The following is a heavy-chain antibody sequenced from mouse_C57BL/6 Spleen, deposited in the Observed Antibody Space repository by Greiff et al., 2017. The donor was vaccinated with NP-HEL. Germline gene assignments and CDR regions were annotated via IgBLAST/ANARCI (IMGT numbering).Heavy chain of an antibody. Sequence: EVQLQQSGPELVKPGASVKIPCKASGYTFTDYNMDWVKQSHGKSLEWIGDINPNNGGTIYNQKFKGKATLTVDKSSSTAYMELRSLTSEDTAVYYCARYEVYGNYGYYFDYWGQGTTLTVSS. J-gene: IGHJ2*01. CDR3: ARYEVYGNYGYYFDY. CDR1: GYTFTDYN. D-gene: IGHD2-10*02. V-gene: IGHV1-18*01. CDR2: INPNNGGT.